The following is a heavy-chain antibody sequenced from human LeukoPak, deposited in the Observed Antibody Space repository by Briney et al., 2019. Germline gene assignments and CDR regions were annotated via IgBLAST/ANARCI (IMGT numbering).Heavy chain of an antibody. CDR2: INHSGST. Sequence: SETLSLTCAVYGGSFSGYYWSWIRQPPGKGLEWIGEINHSGSTNYNPSLKSRVTISVDTSKNQFSLKLSSVTAADTAVYYCARHWRNGYYFDYWGQGTLVTVSS. CDR3: ARHWRNGYYFDY. D-gene: IGHD1-1*01. J-gene: IGHJ4*02. CDR1: GGSFSGYY. V-gene: IGHV4-34*01.